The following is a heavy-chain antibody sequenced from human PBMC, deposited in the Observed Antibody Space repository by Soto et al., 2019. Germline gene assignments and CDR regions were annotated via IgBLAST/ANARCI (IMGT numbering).Heavy chain of an antibody. J-gene: IGHJ4*02. V-gene: IGHV1-69*01. CDR3: ARGGTAAGTDY. CDR1: GVTFSSYA. D-gene: IGHD6-19*01. Sequence: QVQLVQSGAEVKKPGSSVTVSCNASGVTFSSYAISWVRQAPGQGLEWMGGISPIFGTANYAQQLQGRVTITADESTSTAYMELSSLSSEDTAVYYCARGGTAAGTDYWGQGTLVTVSS. CDR2: ISPIFGTA.